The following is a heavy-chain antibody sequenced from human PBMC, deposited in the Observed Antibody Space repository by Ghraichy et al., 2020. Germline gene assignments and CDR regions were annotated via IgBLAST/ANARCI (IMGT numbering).Heavy chain of an antibody. CDR2: INHSGST. J-gene: IGHJ3*02. CDR1: GGSFSGYY. Sequence: SETLSLTCAVYGGSFSGYYWSWIRQPPGKGLEWIGEINHSGSTNYNPSLKSRVTISVDTSKNQFSLKLSSVTAADTAVYYCARGSDYMFAFDIWGQGTMVTVSS. CDR3: ARGSDYMFAFDI. D-gene: IGHD3-10*02. V-gene: IGHV4-34*01.